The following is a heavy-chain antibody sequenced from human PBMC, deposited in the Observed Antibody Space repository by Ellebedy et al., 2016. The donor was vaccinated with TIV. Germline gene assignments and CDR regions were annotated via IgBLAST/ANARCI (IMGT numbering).Heavy chain of an antibody. CDR3: YRNSYGHTAPPFY. CDR1: GLSFDDYT. CDR2: TSAKRFGGTI. V-gene: IGHV3-49*03. D-gene: IGHD3-10*01. J-gene: IGHJ4*02. Sequence: GESLKIPCSGSGLSFDDYTMSWFRQASGQGLDWVGFTSAKRFGGTIEYAASVRGRFTISSDDSKIIAYLQMNSLKTEDTGVYYCYRNSYGHTAPPFYWGQGALVTVSS.